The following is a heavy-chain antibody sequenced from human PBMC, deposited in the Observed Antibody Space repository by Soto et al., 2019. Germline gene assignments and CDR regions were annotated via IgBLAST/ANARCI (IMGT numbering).Heavy chain of an antibody. V-gene: IGHV1-69*02. J-gene: IGHJ4*02. D-gene: IGHD1-26*01. Sequence: QVQLVQSGAEVKKPGSSVKVSCKASGGTFSSYIISWVRQAPGQGLEWMGRIIPILGIANYAQKVQGRVTITADKSTSTAYIGLRSLRSEDPAVYYWVRFPQTAIVGAAYFDYWGQGTLVTVSS. CDR3: VRFPQTAIVGAAYFDY. CDR2: IIPILGIA. CDR1: GGTFSSYI.